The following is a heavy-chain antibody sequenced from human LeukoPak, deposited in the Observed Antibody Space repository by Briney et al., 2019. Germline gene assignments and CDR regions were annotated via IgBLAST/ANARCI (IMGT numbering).Heavy chain of an antibody. J-gene: IGHJ5*02. Sequence: AGGSLRLSCAASGFTFSSYSMNWVRQAPGKGLEWVSSISSSSSYIYYADSVKGRFTISRDNAKNSLYLQMNSLRAEDTAVYYCARDWALGGYSYGYGWFDPWGQGTLVTVSS. V-gene: IGHV3-21*01. D-gene: IGHD5-18*01. CDR1: GFTFSSYS. CDR2: ISSSSSYI. CDR3: ARDWALGGYSYGYGWFDP.